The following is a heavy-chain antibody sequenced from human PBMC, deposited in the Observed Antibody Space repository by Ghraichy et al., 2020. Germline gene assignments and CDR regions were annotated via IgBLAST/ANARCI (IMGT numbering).Heavy chain of an antibody. J-gene: IGHJ6*03. V-gene: IGHV3-30*04. Sequence: SLNISCAASGFTFSSYAMHWVRQAPGKGLEWVAVISYDGSNKYYADSVKGRFTISRDNSKNTLYLQMNSLRAEDTAVYYCARDGGYYSVYYYYYMDVWGKGTTVTVSS. CDR3: ARDGGYYSVYYYYYMDV. CDR1: GFTFSSYA. D-gene: IGHD3-22*01. CDR2: ISYDGSNK.